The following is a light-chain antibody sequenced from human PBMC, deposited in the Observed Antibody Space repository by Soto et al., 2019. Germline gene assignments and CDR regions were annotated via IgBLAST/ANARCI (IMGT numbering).Light chain of an antibody. CDR2: DNT. CDR3: QSYDSRLSGSV. J-gene: IGLJ2*01. Sequence: QPVLTQPPSVSGAPGQRVTIACTGSSSNIGAGSDVHWYQQLPGTAPKLLIYDNTNRPSGVPDRFSGSKSGTSASLAITGLQADDEADYYCQSYDSRLSGSVFGGGTQLTVL. CDR1: SSNIGAGSD. V-gene: IGLV1-40*01.